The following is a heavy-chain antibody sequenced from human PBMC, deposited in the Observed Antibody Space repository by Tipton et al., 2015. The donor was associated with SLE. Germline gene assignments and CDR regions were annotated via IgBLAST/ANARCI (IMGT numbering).Heavy chain of an antibody. J-gene: IGHJ4*02. CDR3: ARHRRITLLRGLILPY. Sequence: GLVKPSETLSLTCDVYGGAFSSYKWNWIRQTPGKGLEWIGESDHTGNTNYNPSLKSRVTISVDTSKNQFSLRLNSVTAADTAVYYCARHRRITLLRGLILPYWGQGTPVTVSS. V-gene: IGHV4-34*01. CDR2: SDHTGNT. D-gene: IGHD3-10*01. CDR1: GGAFSSYK.